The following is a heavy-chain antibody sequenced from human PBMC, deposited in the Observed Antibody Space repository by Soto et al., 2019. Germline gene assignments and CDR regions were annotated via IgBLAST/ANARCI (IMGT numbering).Heavy chain of an antibody. V-gene: IGHV3-21*06. CDR3: ARESEDLTSNFDY. CDR1: GFTFTRYS. CDR2: ISSTTNYI. J-gene: IGHJ4*02. Sequence: GGSLRLSCAASGFTFTRYSMNWVRQAPGKGLEWVSSISSTTNYIYYGDSMKGRFTIARDNAKNSLYLEMNSLRAEDTAVYYCARESEDLTSNFDYWGQGTLVTVSS.